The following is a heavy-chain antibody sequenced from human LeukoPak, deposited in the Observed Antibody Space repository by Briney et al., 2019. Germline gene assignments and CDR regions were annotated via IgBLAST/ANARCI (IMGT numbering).Heavy chain of an antibody. D-gene: IGHD2-2*01. CDR2: IYYSGST. V-gene: IGHV4-31*03. CDR1: GGSISRGGYY. Sequence: KSSETLSLTCTVSGGSISRGGYYWGWSRQHRGRGLEWIEYIYYSGSTYNNPSLKSRLTISVDTSKTQFSLTLRSVTAPDTAVYYCARDRADCSSTSCYGYYYYYGMDVWGQGTTVTVSS. J-gene: IGHJ6*02. CDR3: ARDRADCSSTSCYGYYYYYGMDV.